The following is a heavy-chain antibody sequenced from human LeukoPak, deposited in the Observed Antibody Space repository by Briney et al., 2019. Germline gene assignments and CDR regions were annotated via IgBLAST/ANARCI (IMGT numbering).Heavy chain of an antibody. CDR1: GFTFSNYW. CDR3: ARVLRYCSGGNCYSGGLGYMDV. D-gene: IGHD2-15*01. V-gene: IGHV3-7*03. J-gene: IGHJ6*03. CDR2: IKQDGSET. Sequence: GGSLRLSCAASGFTFSNYWINWVRQAPGKGLEWVANIKQDGSETYCVDSVKGRFTISRDNAKNSLFLQMNSLRAEDTAVYYCARVLRYCSGGNCYSGGLGYMDVWGKGTTVTISS.